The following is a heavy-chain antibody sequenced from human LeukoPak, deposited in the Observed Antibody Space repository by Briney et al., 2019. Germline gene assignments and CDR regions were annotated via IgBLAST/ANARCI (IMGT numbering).Heavy chain of an antibody. Sequence: GGSLRLSCAASGFTVSSNYMSWVRQAPGKGLEWVSVIYSGGSTYYADSVKGRFTISRDNSKSTLYLQMNSLRAEDTAVYYCARENYDFWSGHAPPRYWGQGTLVTVSS. V-gene: IGHV3-66*02. CDR2: IYSGGST. J-gene: IGHJ4*02. CDR1: GFTVSSNY. CDR3: ARENYDFWSGHAPPRY. D-gene: IGHD3-3*01.